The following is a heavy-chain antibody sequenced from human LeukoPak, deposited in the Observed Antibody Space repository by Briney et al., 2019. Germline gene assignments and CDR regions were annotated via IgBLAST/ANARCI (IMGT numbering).Heavy chain of an antibody. CDR2: TLPYLGVR. CDR1: GGTTTRYA. D-gene: IGHD3-10*01. J-gene: IGHJ4*02. CDR3: ARIPSLDGPYYYFDY. Sequence: SVKVSCKASGGTTTRYAIAWLRRAPGQGLEWMGRTLPYLGVRDYAQKFEGRVTISADKSTGTTYMELGSLRSDDTAVYYCARIPSLDGPYYYFDYWGQGTLVTVSS. V-gene: IGHV1-69*04.